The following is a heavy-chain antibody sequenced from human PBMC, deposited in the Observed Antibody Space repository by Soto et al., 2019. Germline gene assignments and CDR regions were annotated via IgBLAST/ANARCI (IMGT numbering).Heavy chain of an antibody. CDR1: GFTFSSFW. V-gene: IGHV3-7*04. CDR2: IKPDGSEK. CDR3: ARGDMVRENDAFDI. D-gene: IGHD3-10*01. Sequence: EAQLVESGGGLVQPGGSLRLSCAASGFTFSSFWMNWVRQTPGKGLEWVANIKPDGSEKYFVDSVRGRFTISRDNSKNSVYLQMNSLRAEDTAVYYCARGDMVRENDAFDIWGQGTMVTVSS. J-gene: IGHJ3*02.